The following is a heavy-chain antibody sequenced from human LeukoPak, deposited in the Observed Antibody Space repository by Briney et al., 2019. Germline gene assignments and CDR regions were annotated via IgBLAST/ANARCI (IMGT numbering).Heavy chain of an antibody. J-gene: IGHJ4*02. V-gene: IGHV1-2*02. CDR3: ARDWYYYDSSGYYYPGDY. D-gene: IGHD3-22*01. Sequence: GASVKVSCKASGYTFTGYYMHWVRQAPGQGLEWMGWINPNSGGTNYAQKFQGRVTMTRDTSISTAYMELSRLRSDDTAVYYCARDWYYYDSSGYYYPGDYWGQGTLVTVSS. CDR1: GYTFTGYY. CDR2: INPNSGGT.